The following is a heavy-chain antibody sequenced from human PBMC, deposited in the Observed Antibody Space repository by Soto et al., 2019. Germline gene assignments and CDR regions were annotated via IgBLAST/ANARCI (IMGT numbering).Heavy chain of an antibody. CDR3: ARDLPGPYDSSGYGFDP. CDR1: GGSISSGGYY. J-gene: IGHJ5*02. V-gene: IGHV4-31*03. CDR2: IYYSGST. D-gene: IGHD3-22*01. Sequence: LSLTCTVSGGSISSGGYYWSWIRQHPGKGLEWIGYIYYSGSTYYNPSLKSRVTISVDTSKNQFSLKLSSVTAADTAVYYCARDLPGPYDSSGYGFDPWGQGTLVTVSS.